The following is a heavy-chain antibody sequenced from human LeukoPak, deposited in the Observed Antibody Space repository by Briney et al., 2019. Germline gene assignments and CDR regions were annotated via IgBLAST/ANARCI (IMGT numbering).Heavy chain of an antibody. CDR2: ISGNSGSI. J-gene: IGHJ4*02. D-gene: IGHD3-22*01. CDR1: GFTFDDYA. Sequence: GRSRRLSCAASGFTFDDYAMHWVRQAPGRGLEWVSGISGNSGSIGYADSVKGRFTISRDNAKNSLYLKMNSLRAEDTALYYCAKGMSIGDYYDSSGYYGTTFDYWGQGTLVTVPS. CDR3: AKGMSIGDYYDSSGYYGTTFDY. V-gene: IGHV3-9*01.